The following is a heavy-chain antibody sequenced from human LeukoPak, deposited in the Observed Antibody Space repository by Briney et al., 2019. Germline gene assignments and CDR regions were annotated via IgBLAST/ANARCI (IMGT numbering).Heavy chain of an antibody. J-gene: IGHJ4*02. V-gene: IGHV1-8*01. Sequence: ASVKVSCKASGYTFTNYDINWVRQAPGQGLEWMGYKNPNSGNSAYAQKFQGRVTITTDASTTTAYMELSGLRSEDTALYYSAREGLDYWGQGTLVTVSS. CDR2: KNPNSGNS. CDR3: AREGLDY. CDR1: GYTFTNYD.